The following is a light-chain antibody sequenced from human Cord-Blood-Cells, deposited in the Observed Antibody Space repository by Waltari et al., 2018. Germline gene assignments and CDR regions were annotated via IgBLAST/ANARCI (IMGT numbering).Light chain of an antibody. J-gene: IGLJ1*01. V-gene: IGLV2-23*01. CDR3: CSYAGSSTYV. Sequence: QSALTQPASVSGSPGQSITISCTGTSSDVGSYNLVAWYQQHPGKAPKLMIYEGSKPPSGVSNRFSGSKSGNTASLTISGLQAKDEADYYCCSYAGSSTYVFGTGTKVTVL. CDR1: SSDVGSYNL. CDR2: EGS.